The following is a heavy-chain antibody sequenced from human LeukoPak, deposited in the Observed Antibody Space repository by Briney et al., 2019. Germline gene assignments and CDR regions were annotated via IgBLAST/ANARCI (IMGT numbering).Heavy chain of an antibody. J-gene: IGHJ6*03. Sequence: GGSLRLSCAASGFTFSSYSMNWVRQAPGKWLEWVSYISSSSSTIYYADSVKGRFTISRDNAKNSLYLQMNSLRAEDTAVYYCARDRLSLQYLYYYMDVWGKGTTVTVSS. V-gene: IGHV3-48*01. CDR1: GFTFSSYS. D-gene: IGHD4-11*01. CDR2: ISSSSSTI. CDR3: ARDRLSLQYLYYYMDV.